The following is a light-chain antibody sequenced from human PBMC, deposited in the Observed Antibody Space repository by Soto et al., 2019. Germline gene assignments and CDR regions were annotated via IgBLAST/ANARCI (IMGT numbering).Light chain of an antibody. J-gene: IGLJ2*01. CDR3: SSYTSSSTVI. CDR2: EVT. Sequence: QSALTQPASVSGFPGQSITISCTGTSSDVGGYKYVSWYQQHPGKAPKLMIYEVTNRPSGVSNRFSGSKSGNTASLTISGLQAEDEADYYCSSYTSSSTVIFGGGTKVTVL. CDR1: SSDVGGYKY. V-gene: IGLV2-14*01.